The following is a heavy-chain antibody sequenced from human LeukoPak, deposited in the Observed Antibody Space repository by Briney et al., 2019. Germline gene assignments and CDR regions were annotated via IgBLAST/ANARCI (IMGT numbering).Heavy chain of an antibody. CDR2: IWYDGSNK. V-gene: IGHV3-33*01. Sequence: PGGSLRLSCAASGFTFSSYGMHWVRQAPGKGLEGVAVIWYDGSNKYYADSVKGRFTISRDNSKNTLYLQMNSLRAEDTAVYYCARDNVYYFDYWGQGTLVTVSS. CDR1: GFTFSSYG. J-gene: IGHJ4*02. CDR3: ARDNVYYFDY.